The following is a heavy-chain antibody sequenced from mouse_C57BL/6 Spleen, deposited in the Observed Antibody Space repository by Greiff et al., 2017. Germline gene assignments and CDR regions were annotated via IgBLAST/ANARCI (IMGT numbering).Heavy chain of an antibody. Sequence: EVQLQQSGAELMKPGASVKFSCTATGYNINGDWIEWVKQRPGHGLEWIGWIVPGNGDTEYASKFQGKATITADTSSNTAYLQLSSLTTEDTAVYYCTTSDYWGKGTTLTVSS. CDR2: IVPGNGDT. CDR1: GYNINGDW. V-gene: IGHV14-4*01. J-gene: IGHJ2*01. CDR3: TTSDY.